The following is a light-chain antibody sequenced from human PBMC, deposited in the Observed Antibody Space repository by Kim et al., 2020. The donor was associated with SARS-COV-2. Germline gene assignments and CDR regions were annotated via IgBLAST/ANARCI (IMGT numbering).Light chain of an antibody. V-gene: IGLV1-51*01. CDR2: DNN. CDR3: GTWDSSLSAEV. CDR1: SSNIGNNY. J-gene: IGLJ1*01. Sequence: GKKVTISCSGSSSNIGNNYVAWYQQLPGTAPELLIYDNNKRPSGIPDRFSGSKSGTSATLGITGLQTGDEADYYCGTWDSSLSAEVFGTGTKVTVL.